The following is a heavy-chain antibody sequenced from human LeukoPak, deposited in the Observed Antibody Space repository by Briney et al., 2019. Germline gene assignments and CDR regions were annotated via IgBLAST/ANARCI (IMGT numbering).Heavy chain of an antibody. D-gene: IGHD1-26*01. CDR1: GFTFSNSW. Sequence: GGSLRLSCAASGFTFSNSWKSWVRQAPGKGLEWGSAIRGSGGSTYYADTEKGRITNPRDNSKNTLDLQKNSRRAEDTAVKDSAKSYSGSYYYYYYYMDVWGKGTTVTVSS. CDR2: IRGSGGST. V-gene: IGHV3-23*01. CDR3: AKSYSGSYYYYYYYMDV. J-gene: IGHJ6*03.